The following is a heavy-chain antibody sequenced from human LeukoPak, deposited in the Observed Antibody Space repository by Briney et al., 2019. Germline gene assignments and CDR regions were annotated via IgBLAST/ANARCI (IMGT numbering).Heavy chain of an antibody. CDR3: ARCGLPFFYYYMDV. J-gene: IGHJ6*03. D-gene: IGHD2-21*01. CDR2: IIPIFGTA. V-gene: IGHV1-69*13. CDR1: GGTFSSYA. Sequence: RASVKVSCKASGGTFSSYAISWVRQAPGQGLEWMGGIIPIFGTANYAQKFQGRVTITADESTSTAYMELSSLRSEDTAVYYCARCGLPFFYYYMDVWGKGTTVTVSS.